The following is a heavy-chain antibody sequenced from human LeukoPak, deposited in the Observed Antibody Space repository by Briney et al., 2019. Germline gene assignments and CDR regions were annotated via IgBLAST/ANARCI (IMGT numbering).Heavy chain of an antibody. CDR3: ARGWKRIAARLNYCYYYMDV. V-gene: IGHV4-59*01. CDR1: GDSISNYC. Sequence: SETLSLTCAVSGDSISNYCWSWIRQPPGKGLEWIGCIYYSGTTYYKPSLKTRVTISVDTSKKQFSLKLSSATAADTAVYYCARGWKRIAARLNYCYYYMDVWGKGTTVTVSS. D-gene: IGHD6-6*01. J-gene: IGHJ6*03. CDR2: IYYSGTT.